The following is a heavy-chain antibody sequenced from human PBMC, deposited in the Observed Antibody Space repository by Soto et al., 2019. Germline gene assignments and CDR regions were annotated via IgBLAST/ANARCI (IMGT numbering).Heavy chain of an antibody. V-gene: IGHV1-69*13. CDR1: GGTFSSYA. CDR3: AREKDGHNPSSPYYFDY. CDR2: IIPIFGTA. Sequence: VKVSCKASGGTFSSYAISWVRQAPGQGLEWMGGIIPIFGTANYAQKFQGRVTITADESTSTAYMELSSLRSEDTAVYYCAREKDGHNPSSPYYFDYWGQGTLVTVSS. J-gene: IGHJ4*02.